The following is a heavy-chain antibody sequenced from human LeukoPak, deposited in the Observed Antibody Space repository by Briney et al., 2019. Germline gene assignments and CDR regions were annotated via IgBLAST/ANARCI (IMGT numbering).Heavy chain of an antibody. J-gene: IGHJ4*02. CDR1: GYTFTGYY. CDR2: INPSSGGT. Sequence: ASVKVSCKPSGYTFTGYYMHWVRQAPGQGLEWMGWINPSSGGTNYAQKFQGRVTMTRDTSISTVYMELSSLRSDDTAAYYCAAYASAWYVVYWGQGTLVTVSS. CDR3: AAYASAWYVVY. V-gene: IGHV1-2*02. D-gene: IGHD6-19*01.